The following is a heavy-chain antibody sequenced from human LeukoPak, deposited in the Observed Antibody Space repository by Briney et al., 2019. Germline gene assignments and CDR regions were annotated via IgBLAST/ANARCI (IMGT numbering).Heavy chain of an antibody. CDR3: ARVTSGVTPDY. Sequence: SETLSLTCTVSGGSISSYYWSWIRQPPGKGLEWIGYIYYSGSTYYNPSLKSRVTISVGTSKNQFSLKLSSVTAADTAVYYCARVTSGVTPDYWGQGTLVTVSS. CDR1: GGSISSYY. V-gene: IGHV4-30-4*08. D-gene: IGHD4-23*01. CDR2: IYYSGST. J-gene: IGHJ4*02.